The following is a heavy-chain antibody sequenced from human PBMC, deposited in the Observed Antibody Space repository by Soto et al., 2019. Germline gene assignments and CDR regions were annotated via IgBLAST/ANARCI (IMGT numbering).Heavy chain of an antibody. V-gene: IGHV3-23*01. J-gene: IGHJ4*02. Sequence: GGSLRLSCAASGFTFSSYAMSWVRQAPGKGLEWVSAISGSGGSTYYADSVKGRFTISRDNSKNTLYLQMNSLRAEDTAVYYCAKSDGDIVVVVAATGYFDYWGQGTLVTVSS. CDR3: AKSDGDIVVVVAATGYFDY. D-gene: IGHD2-15*01. CDR1: GFTFSSYA. CDR2: ISGSGGST.